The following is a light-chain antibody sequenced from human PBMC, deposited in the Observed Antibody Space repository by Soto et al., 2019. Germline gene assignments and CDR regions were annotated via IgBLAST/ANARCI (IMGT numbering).Light chain of an antibody. CDR3: QQYNNWPLT. CDR1: QSVTIN. Sequence: ERVMTQSPVTLSVSPGERVTLSCRASQSVTINLAWYQQKPGQAPRLLMYGASTRATGIPARFSGSGSGTEFTLTISSLQSEDFAVYYCQQYNNWPLTFGGRTKVEIK. CDR2: GAS. V-gene: IGKV3D-15*01. J-gene: IGKJ4*01.